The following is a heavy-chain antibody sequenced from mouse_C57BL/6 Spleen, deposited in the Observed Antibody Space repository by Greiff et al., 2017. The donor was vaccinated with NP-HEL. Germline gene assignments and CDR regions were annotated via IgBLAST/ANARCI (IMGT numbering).Heavy chain of an antibody. CDR2: SEPKEREK. CDR1: GYTFTSYW. V-gene: IGHV1-74*01. Sequence: QVQLQQPGAELVKPGASVKASCKASGYTFTSYWMHWVKQRPGQGLEWIGRSEPKEREKKEKKKRKGKATLTVDKSSSTAYMQLSSLTSEDSAVYYCAIEASYGSYFDYWGQGTTLTVSS. CDR3: AIEASYGSYFDY. D-gene: IGHD1-1*01. J-gene: IGHJ2*01.